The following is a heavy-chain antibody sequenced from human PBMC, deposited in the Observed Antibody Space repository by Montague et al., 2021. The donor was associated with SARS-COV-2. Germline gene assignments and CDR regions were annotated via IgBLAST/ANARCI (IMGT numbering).Heavy chain of an antibody. V-gene: IGHV3-23*01. CDR3: AKVYLVTVVTPIGFPVDWYFDL. J-gene: IGHJ2*01. D-gene: IGHD4-23*01. CDR2: ISGSGGST. CDR1: GFTFSTYA. Sequence: SLRLSCAASGFTFSTYAMSWVRQAPGKGLEWVSTISGSGGSTYYADSAKGRFTISRDNSKNTLYLQMTSLRAEDTAVYYCAKVYLVTVVTPIGFPVDWYFDLWGRGTLVTVSS.